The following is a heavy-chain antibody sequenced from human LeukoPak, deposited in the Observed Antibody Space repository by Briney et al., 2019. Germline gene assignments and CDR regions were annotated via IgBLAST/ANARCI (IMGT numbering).Heavy chain of an antibody. J-gene: IGHJ4*02. Sequence: GGSLRLSCAASGFTFSSHWMNWVRQAPGRGLEWVANIKEDGSEKYYGDSVKGRFAISRDNAENSLYLQMTSLTAEDTAVYYCAGYSHLDSWGRGTLVTVSS. CDR2: IKEDGSEK. CDR3: AGYSHLDS. CDR1: GFTFSSHW. D-gene: IGHD3-16*02. V-gene: IGHV3-7*01.